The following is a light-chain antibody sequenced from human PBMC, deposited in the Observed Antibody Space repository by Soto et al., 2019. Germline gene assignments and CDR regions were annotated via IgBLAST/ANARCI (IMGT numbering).Light chain of an antibody. V-gene: IGKV3-20*01. Sequence: EIVLTQSPGTLSLSPGERATLSCRASHSVSSSYLAWYQQKPGQAPRLLIYGASSRATGIPDRFSGSGSGTAFTLPISRLEPEDFAVYSCQQYGSSPPYTFGQGTKLEIK. CDR1: HSVSSSY. CDR2: GAS. CDR3: QQYGSSPPYT. J-gene: IGKJ2*01.